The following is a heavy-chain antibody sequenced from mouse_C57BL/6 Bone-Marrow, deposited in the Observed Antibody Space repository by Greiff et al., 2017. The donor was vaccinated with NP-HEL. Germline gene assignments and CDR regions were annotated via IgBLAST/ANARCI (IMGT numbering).Heavy chain of an antibody. J-gene: IGHJ4*01. D-gene: IGHD1-1*01. CDR3: ARHEDYYGSKGN. Sequence: EVMLVESGGDLVKPGGSLKLSCAASGFTFSSYGMSWVRQTPDKRLEWVATISSGGSYTYYPDSVKGRFTISRDNAKNTLYLQMSSLKSEDTAMYYCARHEDYYGSKGNWGQGTSVTVSS. V-gene: IGHV5-6*01. CDR2: ISSGGSYT. CDR1: GFTFSSYG.